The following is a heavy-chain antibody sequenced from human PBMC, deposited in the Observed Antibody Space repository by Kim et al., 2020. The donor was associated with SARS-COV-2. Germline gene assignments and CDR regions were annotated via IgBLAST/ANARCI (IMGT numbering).Heavy chain of an antibody. CDR3: AITTTVVTRGGYFDY. V-gene: IGHV4-4*09. D-gene: IGHD4-17*01. Sequence: SLKGRVTISVDTSKNQLSLKLSSVTAADTAVYYCAITTTVVTRGGYFDYWGQGTLVTVSS. J-gene: IGHJ4*02.